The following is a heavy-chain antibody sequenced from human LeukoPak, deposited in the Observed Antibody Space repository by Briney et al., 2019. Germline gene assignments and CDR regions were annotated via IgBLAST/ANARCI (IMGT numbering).Heavy chain of an antibody. J-gene: IGHJ4*02. D-gene: IGHD6-19*01. V-gene: IGHV3-30*18. Sequence: GGSLRLSCAASGFTFSSYGMHWVRQAPGKGLEWVAVISYDGSNKYYADSVRSRFPISRDNSKNTLYLQMNSLRAEDTAVYYCANIAVADTWGQGTLVTVSS. CDR3: ANIAVADT. CDR1: GFTFSSYG. CDR2: ISYDGSNK.